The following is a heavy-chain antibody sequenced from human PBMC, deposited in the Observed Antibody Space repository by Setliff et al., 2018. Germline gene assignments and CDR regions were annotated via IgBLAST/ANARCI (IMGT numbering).Heavy chain of an antibody. Sequence: GESLKISCKGSGYTFTEYLIGWVRQMPGKGLEWMGIIFPGDSATKYSPSFQGQVTMSVDKSINTAYLQWSSLRASDTAIYYCVRVGDYMGYYYNYYMDVWGKGTTVTVSS. CDR1: GYTFTEYL. CDR3: VRVGDYMGYYYNYYMDV. D-gene: IGHD3-10*01. CDR2: IFPGDSAT. J-gene: IGHJ6*03. V-gene: IGHV5-51*01.